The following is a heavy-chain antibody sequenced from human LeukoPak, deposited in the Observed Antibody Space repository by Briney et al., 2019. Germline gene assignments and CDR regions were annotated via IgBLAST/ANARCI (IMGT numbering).Heavy chain of an antibody. CDR2: IIPILGIA. CDR3: ARANCGGDCFDY. CDR1: GYTFTGYY. V-gene: IGHV1-69*04. J-gene: IGHJ4*02. Sequence: ASVKVSCKASGYTFTGYYMHWVRQAPGQGLEWMGRIIPILGIANYAQKFQGRVTITADKSTSTAYMELSSLRSEDTAVYYCARANCGGDCFDYWGQGTLVTVSS. D-gene: IGHD2-21*01.